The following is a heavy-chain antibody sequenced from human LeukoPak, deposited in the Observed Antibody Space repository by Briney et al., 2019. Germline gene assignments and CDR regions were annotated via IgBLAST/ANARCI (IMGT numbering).Heavy chain of an antibody. D-gene: IGHD6-6*01. CDR2: IYYSGSS. J-gene: IGHJ4*02. V-gene: IGHV4-59*01. Sequence: SETLSLTCDVSGGSISYYYWNWVRQPPGKGLDWIGYIYYSGSSDYNLSLKSRVTISVDSSKNQFSLKVNSVTAADTAVYYCARAGIVARRGGVFDYWGQGTLVTVPS. CDR1: GGSISYYY. CDR3: ARAGIVARRGGVFDY.